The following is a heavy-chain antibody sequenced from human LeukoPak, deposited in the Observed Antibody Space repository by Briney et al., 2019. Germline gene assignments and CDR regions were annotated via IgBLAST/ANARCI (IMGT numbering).Heavy chain of an antibody. D-gene: IGHD3-10*01. CDR3: AKERTMVRDPSVDY. CDR1: GFTFSSYG. J-gene: IGHJ4*02. V-gene: IGHV3-30*18. CDR2: ISYDGSNK. Sequence: QTGGSLRLSCAASGFTFSSYGMHWVRQAPGKGLEWVAVISYDGSNKYYADSVKSRFTISRDNSKNTLYLQMNSLRTEDTAVYYCAKERTMVRDPSVDYWGQGTLVTVSS.